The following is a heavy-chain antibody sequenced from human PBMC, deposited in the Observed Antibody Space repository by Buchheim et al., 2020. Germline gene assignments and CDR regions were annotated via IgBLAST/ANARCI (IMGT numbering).Heavy chain of an antibody. V-gene: IGHV4-34*01. CDR2: INHSGSN. CDR3: ASCRANNWFDP. Sequence: QVQLQQWGAGLLKPSETLSLTCAVYGGSFSGYYLSWIRQPPGKGLEWIGEINHSGSNNYNPYLKSRVTIPLNTSNNQFSLKLSSVTAADTAVYYCASCRANNWFDPWGQGTL. CDR1: GGSFSGYY. J-gene: IGHJ5*02.